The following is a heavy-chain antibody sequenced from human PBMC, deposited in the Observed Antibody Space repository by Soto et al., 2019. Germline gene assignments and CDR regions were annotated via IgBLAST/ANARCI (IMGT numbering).Heavy chain of an antibody. CDR2: IPQDGVDG. CDR1: GFTFSMYS. CDR3: ARESGDWPLNWFDP. D-gene: IGHD2-21*02. V-gene: IGHV3-7*01. Sequence: GGSLRLSCEVSGFTFSMYSMSWVRQSPGKGLEWVAKIPQDGVDGHYADSVKGRFTISRDNAKNTLYLQMNGLTAEDTAVYYCARESGDWPLNWFDPWGQGTLVTVSS. J-gene: IGHJ5*02.